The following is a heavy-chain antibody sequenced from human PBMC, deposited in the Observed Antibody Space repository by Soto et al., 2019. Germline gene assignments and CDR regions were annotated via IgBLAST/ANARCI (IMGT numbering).Heavy chain of an antibody. D-gene: IGHD5-12*01. CDR1: GFTFDDYG. J-gene: IGHJ6*03. V-gene: IGHV3-20*01. CDR2: INWNGGST. Sequence: AGGSLRLSCAASGFTFDDYGMSWVRQAPGKGLEWVSGINWNGGSTGYADSVKGRFTIPRDNAKNSLYLQMNSLRAEDTALYHCARDAVATYLKYYYYCYMDVWGKGTTVTVSS. CDR3: ARDAVATYLKYYYYCYMDV.